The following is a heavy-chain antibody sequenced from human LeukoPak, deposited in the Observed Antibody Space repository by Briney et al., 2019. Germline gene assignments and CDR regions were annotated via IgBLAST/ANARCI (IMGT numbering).Heavy chain of an antibody. CDR2: IYTSGST. J-gene: IGHJ6*02. D-gene: IGHD2-2*01. CDR3: ARDNQGYCSSTSCIYYYYYGMDV. CDR1: GGSISSYY. V-gene: IGHV4-4*07. Sequence: SETLSLTCTVSGGSISSYYWGWIRQPAGKGLEWIGRIYTSGSTNYNPSLKSRVTMSVDTSKNQFSLKLSSVTAADTAVYYCARDNQGYCSSTSCIYYYYYGMDVWGQGTTVTVSS.